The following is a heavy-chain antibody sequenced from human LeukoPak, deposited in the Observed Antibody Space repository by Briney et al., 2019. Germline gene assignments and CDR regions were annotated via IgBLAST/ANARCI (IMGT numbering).Heavy chain of an antibody. CDR3: ARDPGGDWFDP. Sequence: GGSLRLSCAASGFTFSSYSMNWVRQAPGKGLEWVSSISSSSSYIYYADSVKGRFTISRDNAKNSLYLQMNSLRAEDTAVYYCARDPGGDWFDPCGQGTLVTVSS. CDR2: ISSSSSYI. D-gene: IGHD3-16*01. J-gene: IGHJ5*02. V-gene: IGHV3-21*01. CDR1: GFTFSSYS.